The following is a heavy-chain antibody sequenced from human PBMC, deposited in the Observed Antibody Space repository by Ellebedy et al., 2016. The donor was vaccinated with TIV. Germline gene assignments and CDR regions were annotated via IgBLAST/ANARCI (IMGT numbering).Heavy chain of an antibody. J-gene: IGHJ6*02. D-gene: IGHD3-16*01. CDR1: GFTLTNYA. CDR3: AKSFAGSSYYYYGMDV. CDR2: ISGSGYKT. Sequence: GESLKISCAASGFTLTNYAMSWVRRAPGKGLEWVSTISGSGYKTYYADSVKGRFTISRDNSKNTLYLQMNSLRAEDTAVYYCAKSFAGSSYYYYGMDVWGQGTTVTVSS. V-gene: IGHV3-23*01.